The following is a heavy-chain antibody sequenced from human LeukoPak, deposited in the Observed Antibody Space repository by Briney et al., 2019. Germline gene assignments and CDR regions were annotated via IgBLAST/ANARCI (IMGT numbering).Heavy chain of an antibody. Sequence: PSETLSLTCTVSGGSIRNYYWSWIRQPPGKGLEWIGYIYYSGSTNYNPSLKSRVTISVDTSKSQFSLKLSSVTAADTAVYYCARRIGDYSFDYWGQGTLVTVSS. D-gene: IGHD3-10*01. CDR2: IYYSGST. J-gene: IGHJ4*02. CDR3: ARRIGDYSFDY. V-gene: IGHV4-59*01. CDR1: GGSIRNYY.